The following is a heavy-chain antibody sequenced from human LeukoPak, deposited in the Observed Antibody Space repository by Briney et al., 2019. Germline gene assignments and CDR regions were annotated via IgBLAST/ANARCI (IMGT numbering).Heavy chain of an antibody. Sequence: VASVKVSFKASGYRFSDYYMHWVRQAPGQGLEWMGWVNSNSGGTHYAQKFEGRVTMTRDTSISTAYMEVSSLKIDDTALYYCARGYCSGGSCYHFDSWGQGTLVTVSS. D-gene: IGHD2-15*01. V-gene: IGHV1-2*02. CDR3: ARGYCSGGSCYHFDS. CDR2: VNSNSGGT. CDR1: GYRFSDYY. J-gene: IGHJ4*02.